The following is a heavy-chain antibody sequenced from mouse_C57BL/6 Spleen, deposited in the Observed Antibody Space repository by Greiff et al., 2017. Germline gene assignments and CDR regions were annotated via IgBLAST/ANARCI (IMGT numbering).Heavy chain of an antibody. Sequence: EVMLVESGGGLVKPGGSLKLSCAASGFTFSSYAMSWVRQTPEKRLEWVATISDGGSYTYYPDTVKGRFTISRDNAKNNLYLQMSHLKSEDTAMYYCARDRVDWYFDVWGTGTTVTVSS. CDR2: ISDGGSYT. V-gene: IGHV5-4*01. D-gene: IGHD1-1*01. CDR1: GFTFSSYA. J-gene: IGHJ1*03. CDR3: ARDRVDWYFDV.